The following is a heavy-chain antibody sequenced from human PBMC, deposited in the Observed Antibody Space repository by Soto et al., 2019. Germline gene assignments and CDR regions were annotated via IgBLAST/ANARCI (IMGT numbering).Heavy chain of an antibody. CDR2: ISSSGSTI. Sequence: QVQLVESGGGLVKPGGSLRLSCAASGFTFSDYYMSWIRQAPGKGLEWVSYISSSGSTIYYADSVKGRFTISRDNDKNSLYLKMNSLRAEDTAVYYCASLYGSGSYFGYYYGMDVWGQGPTVTVSS. V-gene: IGHV3-11*01. CDR1: GFTFSDYY. J-gene: IGHJ6*02. D-gene: IGHD3-10*01. CDR3: ASLYGSGSYFGYYYGMDV.